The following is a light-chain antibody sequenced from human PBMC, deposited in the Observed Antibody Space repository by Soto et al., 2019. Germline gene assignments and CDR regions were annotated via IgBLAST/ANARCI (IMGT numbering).Light chain of an antibody. CDR2: EVT. V-gene: IGLV2-14*01. CDR1: SSDVGGYNY. J-gene: IGLJ3*02. Sequence: QSALTQPASVSGSPGQSITISCTGTSSDVGGYNYGSWYQQHPGKAPKLMISEVTNRPSGVSNRFSGSKSGNTASLTISGLQAEDEADYYCSSYTSSSTWVFGGGTKVTVL. CDR3: SSYTSSSTWV.